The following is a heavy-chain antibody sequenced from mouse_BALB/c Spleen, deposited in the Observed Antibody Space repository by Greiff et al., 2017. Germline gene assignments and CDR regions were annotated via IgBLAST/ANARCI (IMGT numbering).Heavy chain of an antibody. Sequence: EVKLMESGAELVKPGASVKLSCTASGFNIKDTYMHWVKQRPEQGLEWIGRIDPANGNTKYDPKFQGKATITADTSSNTAYLQLSSLTSEDTAVYYCASSTHVDYWGQGTTLTVSS. D-gene: IGHD2-1*01. J-gene: IGHJ2*01. CDR2: IDPANGNT. CDR1: GFNIKDTY. CDR3: ASSTHVDY. V-gene: IGHV14-3*02.